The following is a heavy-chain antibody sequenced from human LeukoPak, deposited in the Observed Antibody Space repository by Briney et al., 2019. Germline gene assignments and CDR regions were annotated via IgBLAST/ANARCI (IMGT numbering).Heavy chain of an antibody. J-gene: IGHJ3*02. V-gene: IGHV1-8*01. CDR2: MNPNSGNT. Sequence: ASVKVSCKASGYTFTSYDINWVRQATGQGLEWMGWMNPNSGNTGYAQKFQGRDTMTRNTSISTAYMELSSLRSEDTAVYYCATADFGVVIRAFDIWGQGTMVTVSS. CDR1: GYTFTSYD. D-gene: IGHD3-3*01. CDR3: ATADFGVVIRAFDI.